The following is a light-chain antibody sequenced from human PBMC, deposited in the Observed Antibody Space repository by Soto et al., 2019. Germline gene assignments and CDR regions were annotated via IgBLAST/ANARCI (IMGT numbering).Light chain of an antibody. CDR2: WAS. V-gene: IGKV4-1*01. J-gene: IGKJ2*01. CDR3: QQYYATPPYT. CDR1: QSVLYSSNNKNY. Sequence: DIVMTQSPDSLAVSLGERATINCKSSQSVLYSSNNKNYLAWYQQKPGQPPKLLIYWASTRESGVPDRFSGSGSGTDFTLTISSLQAEYVAVYYCQQYYATPPYTFGQGTKVEIK.